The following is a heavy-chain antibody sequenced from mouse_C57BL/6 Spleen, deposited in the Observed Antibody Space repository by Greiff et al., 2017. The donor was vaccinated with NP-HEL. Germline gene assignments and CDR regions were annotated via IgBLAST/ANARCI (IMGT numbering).Heavy chain of an antibody. D-gene: IGHD1-1*01. CDR2: IDPSDSYT. V-gene: IGHV1-50*01. Sequence: QVQLQQPGAELVKPGASVKLSCKASGYTFTSYWMQWVKQRPGQGLEWIGEIDPSDSYTNYNQKFKGKATLTVETSSSTAYMQLSSLTSEDSAVYYCARRDYYGSSYSYFDYWGQGTTLTVSS. J-gene: IGHJ2*01. CDR3: ARRDYYGSSYSYFDY. CDR1: GYTFTSYW.